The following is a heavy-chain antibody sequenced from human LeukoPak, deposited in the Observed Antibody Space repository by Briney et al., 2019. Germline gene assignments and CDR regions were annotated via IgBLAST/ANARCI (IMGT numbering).Heavy chain of an antibody. Sequence: GGSLRLSCAASGFTFSSYAMHWVRQAPGKGLEWVAVISYDGSNKYYADSVKGRFTISRDNSKNTLYLQMNSLRAEDTAVYYCAREQNFVVVPAAGWFDPWSQGTLVTVSS. CDR3: AREQNFVVVPAAGWFDP. CDR1: GFTFSSYA. CDR2: ISYDGSNK. J-gene: IGHJ5*02. V-gene: IGHV3-30-3*01. D-gene: IGHD2-2*01.